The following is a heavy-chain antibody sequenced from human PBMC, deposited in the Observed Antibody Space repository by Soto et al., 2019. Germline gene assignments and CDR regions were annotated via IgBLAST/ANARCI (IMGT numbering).Heavy chain of an antibody. D-gene: IGHD1-26*01. Sequence: ASVKVSCKASGYTFTSYGIIWVRQAPGQGLECMGWIIVYNGKTNYAEKIEGRVTMTTDTFTSTAYMELRRLRSDETAVYYCSRGRPWDLKXWGQASRVTASX. CDR1: GYTFTSYG. J-gene: IGHJ4*02. CDR2: IIVYNGKT. CDR3: SRGRPWDLKX. V-gene: IGHV1-18*04.